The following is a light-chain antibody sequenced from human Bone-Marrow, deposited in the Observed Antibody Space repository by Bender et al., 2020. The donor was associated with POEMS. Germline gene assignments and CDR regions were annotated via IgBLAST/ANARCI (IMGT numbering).Light chain of an antibody. CDR3: QTWGTGIHV. Sequence: QLVLTQSPSASASLGASVKLTCTLSSGHTNYAIAWHQQQPEKGPRYLMKVNTDGSHSKGDGIPDRFSGSSSGAESYLTISSLQSEDEADYYCQTWGTGIHVFGGGTKLTVL. CDR1: SGHTNYA. J-gene: IGLJ2*01. CDR2: VNTDGSH. V-gene: IGLV4-69*02.